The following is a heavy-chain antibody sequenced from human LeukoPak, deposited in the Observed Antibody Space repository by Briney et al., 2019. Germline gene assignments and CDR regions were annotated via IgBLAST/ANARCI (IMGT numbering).Heavy chain of an antibody. CDR3: AKVMGERFGNGAFDI. CDR1: GFTFRSYG. J-gene: IGHJ3*02. CDR2: IWFDGSNN. V-gene: IGHV3-33*06. Sequence: PGGSLRLSCAASGFTFRSYGMHWVRQAPRKGLEWVAVIWFDGSNNYYADSVKGRFTISRDNSKNTLSLQVNSLRAEDTAVYYCAKVMGERFGNGAFDIWGQGTMVTVSS. D-gene: IGHD2-8*01.